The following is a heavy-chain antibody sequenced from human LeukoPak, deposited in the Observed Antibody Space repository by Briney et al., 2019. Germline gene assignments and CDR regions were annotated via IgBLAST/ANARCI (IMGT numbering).Heavy chain of an antibody. V-gene: IGHV4-30-4*01. CDR1: GGSISSGDYY. J-gene: IGHJ5*02. D-gene: IGHD4-17*01. Sequence: SQTLSLTCTVSGGSISSGDYYWSWIRQPPGKGLEWIGYIYYSGSTYYNPSLKSRVTISVDTSKNQFSLKLSSVTAADTAVYYCARVIGGDYVMGFDPWGQGPLVTVSS. CDR3: ARVIGGDYVMGFDP. CDR2: IYYSGST.